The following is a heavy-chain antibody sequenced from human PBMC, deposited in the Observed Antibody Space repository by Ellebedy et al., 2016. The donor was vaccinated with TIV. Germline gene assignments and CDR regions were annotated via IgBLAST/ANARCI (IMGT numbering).Heavy chain of an antibody. Sequence: PGGSLRLSCAASEFTFRGSAMHWVRQASGKGLEWVGRIRSKANNYATAYAASVKGRFTISRDDSKNTAYLQMNSLKTEDTAVYYCVHIVVVTATGYWGQGTLVTVSS. J-gene: IGHJ4*02. CDR1: EFTFRGSA. D-gene: IGHD2-21*02. CDR2: IRSKANNYAT. V-gene: IGHV3-73*01. CDR3: VHIVVVTATGY.